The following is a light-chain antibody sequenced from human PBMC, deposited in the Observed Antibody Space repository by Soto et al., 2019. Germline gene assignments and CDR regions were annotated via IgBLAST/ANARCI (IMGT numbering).Light chain of an antibody. CDR2: AAS. CDR1: QTISSH. Sequence: EIQMTQTPSSMSESVGDRITITCRASQTISSHLNWYQLKPWKDAKSLLYAASSLQSGVPSSFSGSGSGTDCTLTIRSLQPEDFATYYCQQSYSTPLTFGGGTKVDIK. CDR3: QQSYSTPLT. V-gene: IGKV1-39*01. J-gene: IGKJ4*01.